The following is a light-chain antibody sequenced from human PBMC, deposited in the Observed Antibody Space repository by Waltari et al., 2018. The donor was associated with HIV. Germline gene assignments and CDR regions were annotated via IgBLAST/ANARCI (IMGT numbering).Light chain of an antibody. CDR3: ASWDDKLKGYV. CDR1: RSNIGKNL. Sequence: QSVVTQPPSASGAPGQTITISCSGSRSNIGKNLVNCYPHLQGAAPKLPLYSNDQRPSGVPDLISGSKSGTSASLAISGLQPEDEADYYCASWDDKLKGYVFGSGTKVTVL. CDR2: SND. J-gene: IGLJ1*01. V-gene: IGLV1-44*01.